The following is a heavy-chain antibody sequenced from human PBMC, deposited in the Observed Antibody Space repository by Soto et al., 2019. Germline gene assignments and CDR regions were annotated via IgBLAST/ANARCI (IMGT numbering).Heavy chain of an antibody. CDR1: GFTFSNYA. CDR2: ISDSGANT. Sequence: EVQLLESGGGLVQPGGSLRLSCAASGFTFSNYAMTWVRQAPGKGLEWVSAISDSGANTYYADSVKGRFTVSRDNSKNTLYVQMNSLRAEDTAVYYCAKIVRSYYCDCWGQGTLVTVSS. J-gene: IGHJ4*02. CDR3: AKIVRSYYCDC. D-gene: IGHD3-16*02. V-gene: IGHV3-23*01.